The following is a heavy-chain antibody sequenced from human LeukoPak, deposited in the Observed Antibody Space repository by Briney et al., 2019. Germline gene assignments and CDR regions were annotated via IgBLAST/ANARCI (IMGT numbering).Heavy chain of an antibody. D-gene: IGHD5-18*01. CDR2: ISGSGDNT. Sequence: GGSLRLSWAASGLTFSSYAMSGFRKAPGKGLEWVSGISGSGDNTYYADSVKGRFTISRDNSKNTLYVQMNSLRAEDTAVYYCAKESGYSYGRNSFDYWGQGTLVTVSS. V-gene: IGHV3-23*01. CDR1: GLTFSSYA. CDR3: AKESGYSYGRNSFDY. J-gene: IGHJ4*02.